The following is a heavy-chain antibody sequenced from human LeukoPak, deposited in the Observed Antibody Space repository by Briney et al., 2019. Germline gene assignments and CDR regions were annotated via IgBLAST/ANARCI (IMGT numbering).Heavy chain of an antibody. D-gene: IGHD2-8*01. Sequence: ASVKVSCKTSGGTFSSYAISWVRQAPGQGLEWMGGFVPLFATTTYAQKFQGRVTITADESSRTAYMDLSSLRSEDTAVYYCTRGYAIGIRTQDSDFWGQGTLVTVSS. CDR2: FVPLFATT. J-gene: IGHJ4*02. CDR1: GGTFSSYA. CDR3: TRGYAIGIRTQDSDF. V-gene: IGHV1-69*13.